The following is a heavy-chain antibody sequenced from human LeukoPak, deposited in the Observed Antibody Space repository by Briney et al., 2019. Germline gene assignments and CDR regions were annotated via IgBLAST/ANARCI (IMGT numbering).Heavy chain of an antibody. D-gene: IGHD2-2*01. CDR2: IYYSGST. Sequence: SETLSLTCTVSGGSISSGGYYWSWIRQHPGKGLEWIGYIYYSGSTYYNPPLKSRVTISVDTSKNQFSLKLSSVTAADTAVYYCARASSDIVVLPPATPRFDNWGQETLVTVS. J-gene: IGHJ4*02. CDR1: GGSISSGGYY. CDR3: ARASSDIVVLPPATPRFDN. V-gene: IGHV4-31*03.